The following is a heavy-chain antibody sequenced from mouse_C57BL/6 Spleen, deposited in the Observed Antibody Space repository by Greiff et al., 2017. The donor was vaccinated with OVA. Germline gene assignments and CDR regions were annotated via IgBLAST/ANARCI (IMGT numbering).Heavy chain of an antibody. CDR2: IDPANGNT. D-gene: IGHD1-1*01. Sequence: EVQLQQSVAELVRPGASVKLSCTASGFNIKNTYMHWVKQRPEQGLEWIGRIDPANGNTKYAAKFQGKATITADTASNTAYLQLSSLTSEDTAIYYCARHLYYGSSYDAMDYWGQGTSVTVSA. J-gene: IGHJ4*01. CDR1: GFNIKNTY. CDR3: ARHLYYGSSYDAMDY. V-gene: IGHV14-3*01.